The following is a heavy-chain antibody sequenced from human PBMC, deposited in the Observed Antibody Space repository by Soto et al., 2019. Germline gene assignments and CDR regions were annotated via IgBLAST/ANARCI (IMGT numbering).Heavy chain of an antibody. D-gene: IGHD5-12*01. CDR3: VRDASGYDPGSFDY. V-gene: IGHV1-46*03. CDR2: INPSGSST. Sequence: ASVKVSCKASGYTFSSYYMHWVRQAPGQGLEWMGMINPSGSSTNYAQKFQGRVTMTRDTSTSTVYMELSSLRSEDSAVYYCVRDASGYDPGSFDYWGQGTLVTVSS. J-gene: IGHJ4*02. CDR1: GYTFSSYY.